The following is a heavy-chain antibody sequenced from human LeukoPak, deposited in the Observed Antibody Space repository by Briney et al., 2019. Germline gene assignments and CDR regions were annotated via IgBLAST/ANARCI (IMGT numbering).Heavy chain of an antibody. CDR3: AREVSGSYDY. V-gene: IGHV3-53*01. CDR2: VYSGGST. J-gene: IGHJ4*02. D-gene: IGHD1-26*01. CDR1: GFTVRSNY. Sequence: GGSLRLSCAASGFTVRSNYMSWVRQAPGKGLEWVSVVYSGGSTYYADSVKGRFTISRDNSKNTLYLQMNSLRAEDTAVYYCAREVSGSYDYWGQGTLVTVSS.